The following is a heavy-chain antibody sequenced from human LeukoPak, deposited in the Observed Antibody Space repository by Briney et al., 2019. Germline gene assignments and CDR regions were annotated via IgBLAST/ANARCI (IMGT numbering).Heavy chain of an antibody. CDR1: GFTFSTFG. D-gene: IGHD3-22*01. J-gene: IGHJ4*02. CDR2: LSFDGSSK. CDR3: AKVTTSSGYYSRFDH. Sequence: PGRSLRLSCAASGFTFSTFGMHWVRQAPGKGLEWVAVLSFDGSSKYYADSVKGRFTISRDNSKNTLYLEMNSLRVEDTAVYYCAKVTTSSGYYSRFDHWGQGTLVTVSS. V-gene: IGHV3-30*18.